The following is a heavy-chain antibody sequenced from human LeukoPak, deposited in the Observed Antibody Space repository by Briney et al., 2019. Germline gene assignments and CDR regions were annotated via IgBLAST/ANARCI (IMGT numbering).Heavy chain of an antibody. CDR2: IYYSGST. CDR1: GGSISSGGYY. CDR3: AGLKGGYSSNWAFDY. V-gene: IGHV4-31*03. Sequence: PSETLSLTCTVSGGSISSGGYYWSWIRQHPGKGLDWIVYIYYSGSTYYNPSLKSRVTISVDTSENQFSLKLSSVTAADTAVYYCAGLKGGYSSNWAFDYWGQGTLVSVSS. D-gene: IGHD6-13*01. J-gene: IGHJ4*02.